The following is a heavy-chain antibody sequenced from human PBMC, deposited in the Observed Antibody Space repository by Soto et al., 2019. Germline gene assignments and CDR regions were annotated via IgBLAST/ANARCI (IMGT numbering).Heavy chain of an antibody. V-gene: IGHV3-33*01. Sequence: QVQLVESGGCVVQPGRSLRLSCEASGFSFSTYGIHWVRQSPVKGLEWLAVVWSDGSTRYYAESVKGRFSISRDNSKHTLYLEMNTLRDEDTAVYYWARDGGRGTDGSLDYWGQGTLVTVSS. CDR1: GFSFSTYG. CDR3: ARDGGRGTDGSLDY. D-gene: IGHD2-15*01. CDR2: VWSDGSTR. J-gene: IGHJ4*02.